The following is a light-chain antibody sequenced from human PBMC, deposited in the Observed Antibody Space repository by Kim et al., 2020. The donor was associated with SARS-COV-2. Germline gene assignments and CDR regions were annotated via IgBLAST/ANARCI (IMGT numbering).Light chain of an antibody. J-gene: IGLJ3*02. CDR3: WSYAGNYTWV. CDR1: SIDVGGYNY. CDR2: DVS. Sequence: GQSVTISCTGTSIDVGGYNYVSWYQHHPGKAPKLMIYDVSRRPSGVPDRFSGSKSGTTASLTISGLQTEDEADYYCWSYAGNYTWVFGGGTQLTVL. V-gene: IGLV2-11*01.